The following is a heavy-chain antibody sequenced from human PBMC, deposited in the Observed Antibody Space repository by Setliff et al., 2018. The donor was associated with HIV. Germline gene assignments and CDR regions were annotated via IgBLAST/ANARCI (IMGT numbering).Heavy chain of an antibody. CDR3: TRDDYCIEH. D-gene: IGHD4-17*01. V-gene: IGHV3-49*04. J-gene: IGHJ4*02. CDR2: IRSKANGGTT. CDR1: GFSFGDYV. Sequence: SLKISCTASGFSFGDYVMNWVRQAPGKGLEWVGFIRSKANGGTTEYAASVKGRFTISRDDSKSIAYLQMNSLKTEDTAVYYCTRDDYCIEHWGQGTLVTVSS.